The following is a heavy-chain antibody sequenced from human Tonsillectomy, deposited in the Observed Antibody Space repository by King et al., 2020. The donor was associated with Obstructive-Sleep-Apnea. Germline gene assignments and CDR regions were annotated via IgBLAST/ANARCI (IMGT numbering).Heavy chain of an antibody. J-gene: IGHJ6*02. CDR1: GFTFSTYS. Sequence: EVQLVESGGGLVKPGGSLRLSCAASGFTFSTYSMDWVRQAPGKGLEWVSSISSGSSYKYYADSVKGRFTISRDNAKNSMYLQMNSLRAEDTAVYYCARMLQDSSSWNYYYGMDVWGQGTTVTVSS. CDR3: ARMLQDSSSWNYYYGMDV. V-gene: IGHV3-21*01. CDR2: ISSGSSYK. D-gene: IGHD6-6*01.